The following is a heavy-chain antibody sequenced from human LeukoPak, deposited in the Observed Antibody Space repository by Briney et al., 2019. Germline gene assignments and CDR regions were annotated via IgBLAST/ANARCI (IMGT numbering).Heavy chain of an antibody. Sequence: GGPLRLSCTVSGFTVSSNSMSWVRQAPGKGLEWVSFIYSGSTHYSDSVKGRFTISRDNSKNTLYLQMNSLRAEDTAVYYCARRAGAYSHPYDYWGQGTLITVSS. D-gene: IGHD4/OR15-4a*01. CDR3: ARRAGAYSHPYDY. CDR1: GFTVSSNS. J-gene: IGHJ4*02. V-gene: IGHV3-53*01. CDR2: IYSGST.